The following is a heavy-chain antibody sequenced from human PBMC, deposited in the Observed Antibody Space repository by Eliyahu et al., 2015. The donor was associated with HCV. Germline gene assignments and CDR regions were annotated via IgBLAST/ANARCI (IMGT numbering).Heavy chain of an antibody. V-gene: IGHV1-2*02. CDR2: INPYSGVT. J-gene: IGHJ6*02. D-gene: IGHD2-21*02. CDR3: ARVAYCGGDCFGRFYYGMDV. CDR1: GYTFTGYY. Sequence: QVQLVQSGAEVKKPGASVKVSCKASGYTFTGYYIHWVRQAPGQGLEWMGWINPYSGVTKSAQNFQGRVTMTRDTSMNTAYLELNRLRSDDTAVYFCARVAYCGGDCFGRFYYGMDVWGQGTTVTVSS.